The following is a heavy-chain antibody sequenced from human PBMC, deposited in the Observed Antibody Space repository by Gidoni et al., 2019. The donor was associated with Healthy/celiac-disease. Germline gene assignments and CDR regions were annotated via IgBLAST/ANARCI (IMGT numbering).Heavy chain of an antibody. Sequence: QLQLQESGPGLVKPSETLSLTCTVAGGSISSSSYYWGWIRQPPGKGLEWIGSIYYSGSTYYNPSLKSRVTISVDTSKNQFSLKLSSVTAADTAVYYCARSEVGPPPGIYPAYHYYYYYMDVWGKGTTVTVSS. V-gene: IGHV4-39*01. CDR1: GGSISSSSYY. CDR3: ARSEVGPPPGIYPAYHYYYYYMDV. D-gene: IGHD5-12*01. CDR2: IYYSGST. J-gene: IGHJ6*03.